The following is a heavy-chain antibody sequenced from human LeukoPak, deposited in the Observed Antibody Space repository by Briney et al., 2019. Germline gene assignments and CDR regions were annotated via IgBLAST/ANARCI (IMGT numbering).Heavy chain of an antibody. CDR2: INPNSGGT. CDR1: GYTFTGYY. V-gene: IGHV1-2*02. D-gene: IGHD5-18*01. Sequence: ASVKVSCKASGYTFTGYYMHWVRQAPGQGGEGMGWINPNSGGTNYAQKFQGRVTMTRDPSISTAYMELSRLRSDDTAVYYCARDRAAMAPTDYWGQGTLVTVSS. CDR3: ARDRAAMAPTDY. J-gene: IGHJ4*02.